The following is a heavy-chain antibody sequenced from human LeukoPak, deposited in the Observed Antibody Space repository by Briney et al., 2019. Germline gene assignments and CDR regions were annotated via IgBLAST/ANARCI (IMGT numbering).Heavy chain of an antibody. CDR1: GFTFISHS. V-gene: IGHV3-48*02. D-gene: IGHD2-21*01. CDR3: SRSRVPVVPPFYY. CDR2: IVTGSNTI. Sequence: GGALRLSCTASGFTFISHSMYGVRQAPGKGREWVSSIVTGSNTISYADSVEGRFTTSTDNTKKSLYLQMSSLRDAETAVYFCSRSRVPVVPPFYYWGQGTLVTVSS. J-gene: IGHJ4*02.